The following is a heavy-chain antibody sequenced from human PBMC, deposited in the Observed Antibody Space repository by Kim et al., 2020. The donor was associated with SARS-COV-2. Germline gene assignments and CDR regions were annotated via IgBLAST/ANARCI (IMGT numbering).Heavy chain of an antibody. CDR2: ISGSGGST. Sequence: GGSLRLSCAASGFTFSSYAMSWVRQAPGKGLEWVSAISGSGGSTYYADSVKGRFTISRDNSKNTLYLQMNSLRAEDTAVYYCAKEMRVRGVISRAFDIWGQGTMVTVSS. CDR1: GFTFSSYA. J-gene: IGHJ3*02. D-gene: IGHD3-10*01. CDR3: AKEMRVRGVISRAFDI. V-gene: IGHV3-23*01.